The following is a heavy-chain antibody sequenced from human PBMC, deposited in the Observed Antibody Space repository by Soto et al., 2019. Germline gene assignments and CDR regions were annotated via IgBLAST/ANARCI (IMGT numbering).Heavy chain of an antibody. CDR3: ARDRLYCSGGSCFWSGMDV. CDR1: GFTFSNFW. CDR2: IKQDGSEK. V-gene: IGHV3-7*05. J-gene: IGHJ6*02. Sequence: EVQLVESGGGLVQPGRSLRLSCAASGFTFSNFWMSWVRQAPGKGLEWVANIKQDGSEKYYVDSVKGRFTISRDNAKNSLYVQMNSLKAEDTAVYYCARDRLYCSGGSCFWSGMDVWGQGTAVTVSS. D-gene: IGHD2-15*01.